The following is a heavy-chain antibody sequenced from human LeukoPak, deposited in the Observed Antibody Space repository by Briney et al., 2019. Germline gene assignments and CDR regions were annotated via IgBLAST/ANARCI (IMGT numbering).Heavy chain of an antibody. Sequence: SETLSLTCTVSGGSISSYYWSWIRQPPGEGLEWIGGIYYSGSTKYKPSLESRVTISVDTSKNQFSLKLTSVTAADTAVFYCAKQTSPYGGHFDNWGQGTLVIVSS. CDR3: AKQTSPYGGHFDN. V-gene: IGHV4-59*08. D-gene: IGHD3-10*01. CDR1: GGSISSYY. J-gene: IGHJ4*02. CDR2: IYYSGST.